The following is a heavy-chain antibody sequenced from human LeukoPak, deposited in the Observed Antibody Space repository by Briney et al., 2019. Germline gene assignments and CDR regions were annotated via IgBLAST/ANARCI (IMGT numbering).Heavy chain of an antibody. J-gene: IGHJ4*02. CDR2: ISSSSSTI. D-gene: IGHD6-13*01. CDR1: GFTFSTYS. Sequence: PGGSLRLSCAASGFTFSTYSVNGVRQAPGKGLEWVSYISSSSSTIYYADSVKGRFTISRDNAKNSLYLQMNSLRDEDTAVYYSARLAAAGSFANFDYWGQGTLVTVSS. V-gene: IGHV3-48*02. CDR3: ARLAAAGSFANFDY.